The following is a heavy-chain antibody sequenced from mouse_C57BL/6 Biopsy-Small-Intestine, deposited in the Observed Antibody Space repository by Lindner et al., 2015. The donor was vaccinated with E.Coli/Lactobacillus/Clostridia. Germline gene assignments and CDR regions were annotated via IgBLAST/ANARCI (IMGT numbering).Heavy chain of an antibody. J-gene: IGHJ2*01. CDR3: ASWGYDFDY. CDR1: GYTFTDYN. CDR2: INPSNGGT. V-gene: IGHV1-22*01. Sequence: VQLQESGPELVKPGASMKMSCKATGYTFTDYNMHWVRQSHGKSLGWIGYINPSNGGTSYNQKFIGKATLTVNKSSSTAYMELRSLTSEDSAVYYCASWGYDFDYWGQGTTLTVSS. D-gene: IGHD2-2*01.